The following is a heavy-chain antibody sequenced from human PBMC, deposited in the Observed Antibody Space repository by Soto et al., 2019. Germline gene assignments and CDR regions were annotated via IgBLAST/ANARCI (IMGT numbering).Heavy chain of an antibody. J-gene: IGHJ6*01. V-gene: IGHV3-74*01. D-gene: IGHD4-4*01. Sequence: EVQLVESGGGLVPPGGSLRLSCAASGFTFSVYWMHWVRQAPGKGLVWVSRIDSDGSTTSYADSVKGRFTISRDNDKSTLYLQMNSLRGENTAVYYCARPGYSNYGPGVDVWGQGTTVTVSS. CDR3: ARPGYSNYGPGVDV. CDR2: IDSDGSTT. CDR1: GFTFSVYW.